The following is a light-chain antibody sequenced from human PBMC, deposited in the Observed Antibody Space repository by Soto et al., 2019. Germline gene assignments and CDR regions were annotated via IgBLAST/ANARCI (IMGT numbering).Light chain of an antibody. CDR1: SSDVGSYNL. Sequence: QSVLTQPASVSGSPGQSITISCTGTSSDVGSYNLVSWYQQYPGKAPKLMIYEGNKRPSGVSNRFSGSKSGNTASLTISGLQAEDEADYYCCSYAGSSTLVFGGGTKVTVL. CDR2: EGN. CDR3: CSYAGSSTLV. V-gene: IGLV2-23*01. J-gene: IGLJ2*01.